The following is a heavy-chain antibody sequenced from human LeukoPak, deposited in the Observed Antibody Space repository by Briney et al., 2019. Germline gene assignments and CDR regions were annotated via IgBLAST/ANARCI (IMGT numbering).Heavy chain of an antibody. CDR3: AKDHGGD. V-gene: IGHV3-30*18. CDR1: GFTFSSYG. Sequence: GSLRLSCAASGFTFSSYGMHWVRQAPGKGLEWVAVISYDGSNKYYADSVKGRFTISRDNSENTLYLQMNSLRAEDTAVYYCAKDHGGDWGQGTLVTVSS. J-gene: IGHJ4*02. CDR2: ISYDGSNK.